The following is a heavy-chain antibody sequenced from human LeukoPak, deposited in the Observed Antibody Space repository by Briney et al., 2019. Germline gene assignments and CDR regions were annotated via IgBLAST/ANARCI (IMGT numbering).Heavy chain of an antibody. Sequence: SETLSLTCTVSGGSISSYYWSWVRQPPGKGLEWIGYIYYSGSTNYNPSLKSRVTMSVDTSKNQFSLKLSSVTAADTAVYYCARSRSYQLPTFDYWGQGTLVTVSS. D-gene: IGHD2-2*01. CDR2: IYYSGST. CDR1: GGSISSYY. CDR3: ARSRSYQLPTFDY. J-gene: IGHJ4*02. V-gene: IGHV4-59*01.